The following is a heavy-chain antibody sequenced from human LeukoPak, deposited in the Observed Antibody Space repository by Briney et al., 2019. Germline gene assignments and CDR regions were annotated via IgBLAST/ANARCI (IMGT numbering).Heavy chain of an antibody. Sequence: SVKVSCKASGFTFTSSAVQWVRQARGQRLEWIGWIVVGSGNTNYAQKFQERVTITRDMSTSTAYMELSSLRSEDTAVYYCAASYYDFWSGYAMSGFDYWGQGTLVTVSS. D-gene: IGHD3-3*01. CDR2: IVVGSGNT. CDR1: GFTFTSSA. CDR3: AASYYDFWSGYAMSGFDY. V-gene: IGHV1-58*01. J-gene: IGHJ4*02.